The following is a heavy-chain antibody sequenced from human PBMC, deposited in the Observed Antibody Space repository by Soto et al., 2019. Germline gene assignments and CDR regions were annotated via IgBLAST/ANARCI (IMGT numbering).Heavy chain of an antibody. CDR3: ARDLDYYDSSGYQYNWFDP. CDR1: GYTFTSYA. D-gene: IGHD3-22*01. Sequence: QVQLVQSGAEVKKPGASVKVSCKASGYTFTSYAMHWVRQAPGQRLEWMGWINAGNGNTKYSQKFQGRVTITRDTSASTAYMELSSLRSEDTAVYYCARDLDYYDSSGYQYNWFDPWGQGTLVTVSS. J-gene: IGHJ5*02. V-gene: IGHV1-3*01. CDR2: INAGNGNT.